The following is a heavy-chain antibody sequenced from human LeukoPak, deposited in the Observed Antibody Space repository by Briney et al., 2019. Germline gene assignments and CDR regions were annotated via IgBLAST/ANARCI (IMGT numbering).Heavy chain of an antibody. Sequence: GGSLRLSCAASGFTFSIYTMNWVRQAPGKGLEGVSYISSAGTSIYYADSVKGRFTISRDNAKNSLYLQMDSLRAEDTAVYYCARTGLRGGSGSYRWSYFDYWGQGTLVTVSS. CDR2: ISSAGTSI. CDR1: GFTFSIYT. D-gene: IGHD1-26*01. J-gene: IGHJ4*02. V-gene: IGHV3-21*04. CDR3: ARTGLRGGSGSYRWSYFDY.